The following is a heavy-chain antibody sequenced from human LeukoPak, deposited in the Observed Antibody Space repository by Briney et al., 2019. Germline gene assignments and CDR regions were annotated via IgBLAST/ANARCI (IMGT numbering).Heavy chain of an antibody. CDR2: INPNNGGT. Sequence: ASVKVSCKASGYTFTSYYIHWVRQAPGQGLEWMGWINPNNGGTNYAQKFQGRVTMTRDTSISTAYMDLSRLRSDDTAVYFCARGQGSSAWYNWFDPWGQGTLVIVSS. CDR1: GYTFTSYY. J-gene: IGHJ5*02. V-gene: IGHV1-2*02. D-gene: IGHD6-13*01. CDR3: ARGQGSSAWYNWFDP.